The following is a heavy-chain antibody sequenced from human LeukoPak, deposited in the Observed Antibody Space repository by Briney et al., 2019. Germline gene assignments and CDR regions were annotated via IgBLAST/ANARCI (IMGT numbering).Heavy chain of an antibody. CDR3: ATRRRAGAAPSAFDI. Sequence: ASVKVSCKASGHTFTSFHINWVRQATGQGLEWMGWMNPNSGDTAYAHKFQGRITMTRSTSITTAYMELSSLRSEDTAVYYCATRRRAGAAPSAFDIWGQGTMVTVSS. V-gene: IGHV1-8*01. D-gene: IGHD7-27*01. CDR2: MNPNSGDT. CDR1: GHTFTSFH. J-gene: IGHJ3*02.